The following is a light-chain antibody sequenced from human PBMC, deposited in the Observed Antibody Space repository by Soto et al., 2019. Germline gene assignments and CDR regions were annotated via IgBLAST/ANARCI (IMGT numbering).Light chain of an antibody. V-gene: IGKV3D-20*02. CDR2: GAS. CDR3: QQRNTWPPIP. Sequence: IVLTQAPSTLPLSRGERDTLSCRAIQTFRSSSLAWYQQKPGQAPRLLIFGASTRAAGFPDRFSGSGSGTDFTLTISSLEPEDFALYYCQQRNTWPPIPFGQGTRLEIK. J-gene: IGKJ5*01. CDR1: QTFRSSS.